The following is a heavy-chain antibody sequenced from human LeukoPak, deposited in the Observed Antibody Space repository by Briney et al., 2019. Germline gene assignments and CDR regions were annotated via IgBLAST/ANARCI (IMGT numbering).Heavy chain of an antibody. V-gene: IGHV1-2*02. CDR1: GYTFTGYY. CDR2: INSDSGDT. J-gene: IGHJ4*02. Sequence: GASVKVSCKASGYTFTGYYMHWVRQAPGQGLAWMGWINSDSGDTHYAQKFQGRVTMTRDTSISTVYMELSSLRSDDTAVYYCARGRLVVTPAASPPNDYWGQGTLVTVSS. D-gene: IGHD2-2*01. CDR3: ARGRLVVTPAASPPNDY.